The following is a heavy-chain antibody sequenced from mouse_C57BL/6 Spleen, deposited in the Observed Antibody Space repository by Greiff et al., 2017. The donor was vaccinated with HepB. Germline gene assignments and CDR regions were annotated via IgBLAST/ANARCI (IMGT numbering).Heavy chain of an antibody. Sequence: EVQLVESGGGLVQPGGSLSLSCAASGFTFTDYYMSWVREPPGKALEWLGFIRNKANGYTTEYSASVKGRFTISRDNSQSILYLQMNALRAEDSATYYCARLYGSRFAYWGQGTLVTVSA. CDR3: ARLYGSRFAY. CDR2: IRNKANGYTT. D-gene: IGHD2-2*01. J-gene: IGHJ3*01. V-gene: IGHV7-3*01. CDR1: GFTFTDYY.